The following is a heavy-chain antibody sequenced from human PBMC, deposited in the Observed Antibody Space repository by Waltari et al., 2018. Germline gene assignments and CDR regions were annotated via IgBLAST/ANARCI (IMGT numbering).Heavy chain of an antibody. Sequence: QVQLQESGPGLVKPSETLSLTCAVSGYSISSAYYWGWIRQSPGKGLESIGSIYHTESTYYNPSLKSRGTISVDTSKNQFSLKLSSVTAADTAVYYCARDEITNWNFFDYWGQGLLVTVSS. CDR3: ARDEITNWNFFDY. V-gene: IGHV4-38-2*02. CDR2: IYHTEST. J-gene: IGHJ4*02. D-gene: IGHD1-1*01. CDR1: GYSISSAYY.